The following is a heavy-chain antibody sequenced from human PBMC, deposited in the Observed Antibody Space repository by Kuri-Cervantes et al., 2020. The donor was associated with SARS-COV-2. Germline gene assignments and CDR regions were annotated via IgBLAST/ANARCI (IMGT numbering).Heavy chain of an antibody. D-gene: IGHD1-1*01. V-gene: IGHV3-48*03. CDR1: GFTFSSYE. Sequence: GGSLRLSCAASGFTFSSYEMNWVRQAPGKGLEWVSYISSSGSTIYYADSVKGRFTISRDNAKNSLYLQMNSLRAEDAAVYYCVRDGDHWNLDYWGQGTLVTVSS. CDR2: ISSSGSTI. CDR3: VRDGDHWNLDY. J-gene: IGHJ4*02.